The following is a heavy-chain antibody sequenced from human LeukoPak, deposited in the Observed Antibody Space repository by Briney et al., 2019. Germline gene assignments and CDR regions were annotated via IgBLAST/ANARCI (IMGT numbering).Heavy chain of an antibody. V-gene: IGHV7-4-1*02. CDR1: GYTFTSYA. J-gene: IGHJ4*02. D-gene: IGHD3-22*01. CDR3: ASSVVSRGTYYYDSSGYGNQPPGDY. CDR2: INTNTGNP. Sequence: ASVKVSCKASGYTFTSYAMNWVRQAPGQGLEWMGWINTNTGNPTCAQGFTGRFVFSLDTSVSTAYLQISSLKAEDTAVYYCASSVVSRGTYYYDSSGYGNQPPGDYWGQGTLVTVSS.